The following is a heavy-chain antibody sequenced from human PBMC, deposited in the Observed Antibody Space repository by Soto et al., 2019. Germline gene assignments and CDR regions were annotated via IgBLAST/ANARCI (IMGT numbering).Heavy chain of an antibody. Sequence: GGSLRLSCAASGFTFSSYAMSWVRQAPGKGLEWDSAISGSGGSTYYADSVKGRFTISRDNSKNTLYLQMNSLRAEDTAVYYCAKEKGVADRLQNRYGIDVWGLGTTVTVSS. J-gene: IGHJ6*02. CDR3: AKEKGVADRLQNRYGIDV. D-gene: IGHD6-6*01. CDR2: ISGSGGST. CDR1: GFTFSSYA. V-gene: IGHV3-23*01.